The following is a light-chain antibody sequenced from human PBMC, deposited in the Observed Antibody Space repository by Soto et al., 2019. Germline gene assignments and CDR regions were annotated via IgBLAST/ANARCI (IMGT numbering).Light chain of an antibody. V-gene: IGLV1-44*01. CDR1: SSNIGGNA. CDR3: AVWDDSLIGWV. J-gene: IGLJ3*02. Sequence: QSVLTQPPSVSGTPGQRVTISCSGSSSNIGGNAVNWYQHLPGTAPKLLIYTNSQRPSGVPDRFSGSKSGTSASLALSGLQSEDEADYYCAVWDDSLIGWVFGGGTKLTVL. CDR2: TNS.